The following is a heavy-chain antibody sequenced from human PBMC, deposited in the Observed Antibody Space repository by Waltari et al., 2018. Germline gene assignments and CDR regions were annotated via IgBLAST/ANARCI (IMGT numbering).Heavy chain of an antibody. Sequence: QAQLVQSGAEVKQPRASVKVPCMASGYTFTGHHMHWVRQAPGQGLEWMGRINPDSGATTYAQKFQGRVTMTRDTSISTAYMELSSLTSDDTAVYYCTRSWIQLWTPDFDYWGQGTLVTVSS. D-gene: IGHD5-18*01. CDR2: INPDSGAT. CDR1: GYTFTGHH. V-gene: IGHV1-2*06. CDR3: TRSWIQLWTPDFDY. J-gene: IGHJ4*02.